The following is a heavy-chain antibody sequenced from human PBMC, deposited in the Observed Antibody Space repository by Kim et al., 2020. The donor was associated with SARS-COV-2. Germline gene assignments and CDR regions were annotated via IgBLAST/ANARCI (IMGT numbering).Heavy chain of an antibody. CDR1: GGSFSGYY. CDR3: ARTVYSGYPGPYYYGMDV. J-gene: IGHJ6*02. D-gene: IGHD5-12*01. CDR2: INHSGST. V-gene: IGHV4-34*01. Sequence: SETLSLTCAVYGGSFSGYYWSWIRQPPGKGLEWIGEINHSGSTNYNPSLKSRVTISVDTSKNQFSLKLSSVTAADTAVYYCARTVYSGYPGPYYYGMDVWGQGTTVTVSS.